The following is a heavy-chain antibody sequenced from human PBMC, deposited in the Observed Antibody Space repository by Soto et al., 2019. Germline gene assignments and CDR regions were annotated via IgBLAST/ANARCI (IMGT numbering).Heavy chain of an antibody. CDR2: ISSSSSTI. D-gene: IGHD6-6*01. CDR3: ARVDIAARSGDFLYYYYYYYMYV. J-gene: IGHJ6*03. V-gene: IGHV3-48*01. Sequence: GGSLRLSCAASGFTFSSYSMNWVRQAPGKGLEWVSYISSSSSTIYYADSVKGRFTISRDNAKNSLYLQMNSLRAEDTAVYYCARVDIAARSGDFLYYYYYYYMYVWGKGTTDPVSS. CDR1: GFTFSSYS.